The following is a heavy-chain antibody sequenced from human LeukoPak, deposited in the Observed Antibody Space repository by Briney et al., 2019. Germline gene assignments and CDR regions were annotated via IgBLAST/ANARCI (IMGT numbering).Heavy chain of an antibody. V-gene: IGHV1-69*13. CDR1: GYTITSYY. CDR2: IIPIFGTA. J-gene: IGHJ4*02. D-gene: IGHD4-23*01. CDR3: ARNPAKLRWSHYFDY. Sequence: GASVKVSCKASGYTITSYYMHLVRQAPGQGLEWMGGIIPIFGTANYAQKFQGRVTITADESTSTAYMELSSLRSEDTAVYYCARNPAKLRWSHYFDYWGQGTLVTVSS.